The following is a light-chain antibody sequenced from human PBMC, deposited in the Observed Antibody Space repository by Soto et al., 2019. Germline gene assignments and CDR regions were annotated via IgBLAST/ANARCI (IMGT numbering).Light chain of an antibody. CDR2: GAS. J-gene: IGKJ5*01. Sequence: EIVMTQSPATLSVSPGERATLSCRASQSVSVNLAWYQQKPGQAPRLLIYGASTRATGIPDRFSGSGSGTDFSLTIRGLKPEDVAVYYCQQYRMSPNTFGQGTRLEIK. V-gene: IGKV3D-15*02. CDR1: QSVSVN. CDR3: QQYRMSPNT.